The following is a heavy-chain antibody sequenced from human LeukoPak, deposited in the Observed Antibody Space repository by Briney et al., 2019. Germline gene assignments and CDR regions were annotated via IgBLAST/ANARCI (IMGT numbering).Heavy chain of an antibody. CDR3: AGRAELGRGFDY. D-gene: IGHD7-27*01. CDR2: IYDGGTT. CDR1: GFTASSSH. Sequence: GRSLRLSCAASGFTASSSHMSWVRQAPGKGLEWVSSIYDGGTTHHADSLKGRFTISRDNSKNTLYLQTNSLTAEDTAVYYGAGRAELGRGFDYWGEGTLVTVS. V-gene: IGHV3-66*01. J-gene: IGHJ4*02.